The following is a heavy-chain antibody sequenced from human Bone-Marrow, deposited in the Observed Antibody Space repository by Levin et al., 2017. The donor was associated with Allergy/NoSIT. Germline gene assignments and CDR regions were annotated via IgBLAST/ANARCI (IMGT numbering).Heavy chain of an antibody. V-gene: IGHV3-9*01. J-gene: IGHJ4*02. CDR1: GFTFDDYA. D-gene: IGHD3-10*01. Sequence: GGSLRLSCAASGFTFDDYAMHWVRQAPGKGLEWVSGISWNSGSIGYADSVKGRFTISRDNAKNSLYLQMNSLRAEDTALYYCAKDSQGVIDYWGQGTLVTVSS. CDR2: ISWNSGSI. CDR3: AKDSQGVIDY.